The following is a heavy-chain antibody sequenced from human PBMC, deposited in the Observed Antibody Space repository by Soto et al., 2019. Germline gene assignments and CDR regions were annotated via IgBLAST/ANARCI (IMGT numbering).Heavy chain of an antibody. CDR2: INKSGGST. Sequence: GSLRLSCAASVFTVSSFAMSWVRQAPGKGLEWVSTINKSGGSTYYADSVKGRFTISRDNSKNMLFLQINGLRAEDTAVYYCAKDPPTTGTTFDYWGRGTLVTVSS. J-gene: IGHJ4*02. CDR1: VFTVSSFA. D-gene: IGHD1-1*01. V-gene: IGHV3-23*01. CDR3: AKDPPTTGTTFDY.